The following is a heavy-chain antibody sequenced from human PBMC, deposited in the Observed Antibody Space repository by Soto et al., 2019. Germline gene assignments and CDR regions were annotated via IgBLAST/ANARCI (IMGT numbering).Heavy chain of an antibody. CDR1: GGSVSSYY. D-gene: IGHD4-4*01. V-gene: IGHV4-59*08. J-gene: IGHJ4*02. CDR2: IYYSGST. CDR3: ARHSNRNYGLYFFDY. Sequence: SETLSLTCTVSGGSVSSYYWSWIRQPPGKGLEWIGYIYYSGSTKYNPSLKSRVTMSVDTSNNQFSLKMSSVAAADTAVYYCARHSNRNYGLYFFDYWGLGALVTVSS.